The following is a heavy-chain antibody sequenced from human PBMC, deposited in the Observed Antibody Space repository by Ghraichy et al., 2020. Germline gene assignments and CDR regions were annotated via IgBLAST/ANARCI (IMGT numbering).Heavy chain of an antibody. D-gene: IGHD3-22*01. V-gene: IGHV2-5*02. CDR3: VHSIFNYYDSSGYSR. CDR1: GGG. Sequence: GGGGGGVGRAPGKALEWLALIYWDDDKRYSPSLKSRLTITKDTSKNQVVLTMTNMDPVDTATYYCVHSIFNYYDSSGYSRWGQGTLVTVSS. CDR2: IYWDDDK. J-gene: IGHJ4*02.